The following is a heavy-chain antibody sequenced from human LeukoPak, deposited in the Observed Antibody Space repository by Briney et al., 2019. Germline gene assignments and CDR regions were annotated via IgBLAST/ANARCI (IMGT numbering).Heavy chain of an antibody. CDR1: GGSISSYY. D-gene: IGHD5-18*01. V-gene: IGHV4-59*01. CDR3: ARSPWIQLWLSD. Sequence: PSETLSLTCTVSGGSISSYYWSWIRQPPGKGLEWIGYIYYSGSTNYNPSLKSRVTISVDTSKNQFSLKLSSVTAADTAVYYCARSPWIQLWLSDWGQGPLVSVSS. J-gene: IGHJ4*02. CDR2: IYYSGST.